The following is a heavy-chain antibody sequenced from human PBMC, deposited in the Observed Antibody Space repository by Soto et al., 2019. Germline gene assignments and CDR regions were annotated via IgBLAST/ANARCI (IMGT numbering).Heavy chain of an antibody. Sequence: SETLSLTCAVYGGSFSGYYWSWIRQPPGKGLEWIGEINHSGSTNYNPSLKSRVTISVDTSKNQFSLKLSSVTAADTAVYYCARASYGYPYYFDYWGQGTLVTVSS. D-gene: IGHD5-18*01. V-gene: IGHV4-34*01. CDR1: GGSFSGYY. CDR2: INHSGST. CDR3: ARASYGYPYYFDY. J-gene: IGHJ4*02.